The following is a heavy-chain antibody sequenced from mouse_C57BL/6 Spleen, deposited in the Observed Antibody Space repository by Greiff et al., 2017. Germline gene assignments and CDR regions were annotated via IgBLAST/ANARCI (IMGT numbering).Heavy chain of an antibody. Sequence: DVKLQESGPVLVKPGASVKMSCKASGYTFTDYYMNWVKQSHGKSLEWIGVINPYNGGTSYNQKFKGKATLTVDKSSSTAYMELNSLTSEDSAVYYCARLRPSFDYWGQGTTLTVSS. CDR1: GYTFTDYY. V-gene: IGHV1-19*01. J-gene: IGHJ2*01. CDR2: INPYNGGT. CDR3: ARLRPSFDY.